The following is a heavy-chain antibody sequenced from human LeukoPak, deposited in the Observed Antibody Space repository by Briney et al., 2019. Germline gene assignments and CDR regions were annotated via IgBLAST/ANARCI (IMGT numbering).Heavy chain of an antibody. D-gene: IGHD5-18*01. V-gene: IGHV4-39*07. CDR2: IYYSGST. CDR1: GGSNSSSSYY. CDR3: ARDRDSYGDFDY. Sequence: PSETLSLTCTVSGGSNSSSSYYWGWIRQPPGKGLEWIGSIYYSGSTYYNPSLKSRVTISVDTSKNQFSLKLSAVTAADTAVYYCARDRDSYGDFDYWGQGTLVTVSS. J-gene: IGHJ4*02.